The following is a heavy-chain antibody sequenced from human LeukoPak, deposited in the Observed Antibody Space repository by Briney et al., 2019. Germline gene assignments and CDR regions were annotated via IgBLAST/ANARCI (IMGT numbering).Heavy chain of an antibody. J-gene: IGHJ3*02. D-gene: IGHD5-18*01. CDR2: MNPNSGNT. V-gene: IGHV1-8*01. Sequence: ASVKVSCKASGYTFTSYDINWVRQATGQGLEWMGWMNPNSGNTGYAQKFQGRVTMTRNASISTAYMELSSLRSEDTAVYYCARERGYSYQGYAFDIWGQGTMVTVSS. CDR1: GYTFTSYD. CDR3: ARERGYSYQGYAFDI.